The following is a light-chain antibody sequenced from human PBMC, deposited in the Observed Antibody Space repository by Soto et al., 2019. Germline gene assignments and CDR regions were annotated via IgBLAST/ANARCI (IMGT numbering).Light chain of an antibody. CDR2: GAS. V-gene: IGKV3-20*01. CDR3: HQYGNSPWT. Sequence: EIVLTQSPDTLSLSPGERATLSCRASQSGFNTYLAWFQQKPGQAPRLLIYGASTRAAGVPDRFSGSGSATDFTLTIGRLEPEDFAVYYCHQYGNSPWTLGQGTLVE. CDR1: QSGFNTY. J-gene: IGKJ1*01.